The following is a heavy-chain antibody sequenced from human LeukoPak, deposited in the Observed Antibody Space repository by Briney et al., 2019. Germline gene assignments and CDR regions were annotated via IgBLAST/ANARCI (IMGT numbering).Heavy chain of an antibody. D-gene: IGHD2/OR15-2a*01. Sequence: GGSLRLSCAAFGFTFSNYAMHWVRQAPGKGLEWVAFMSYDGSDKYYADSVKGRFTISRDNSKNTLYLQMNSLTAEDTAVYYCARDQPGTYTLSSTWGQGTLVTISS. V-gene: IGHV3-30-3*01. CDR3: ARDQPGTYTLSST. J-gene: IGHJ4*02. CDR1: GFTFSNYA. CDR2: MSYDGSDK.